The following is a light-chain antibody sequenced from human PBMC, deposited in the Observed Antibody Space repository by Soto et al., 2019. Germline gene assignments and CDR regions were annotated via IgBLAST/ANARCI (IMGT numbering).Light chain of an antibody. CDR3: QQYHNWPQA. CDR2: GAS. J-gene: IGKJ1*01. CDR1: ASVSSY. Sequence: ETVMTHSPATLSASPGERATLSCRASASVSSYLAWYQHKPGQAPRLLIYGASARATGVTSRFSGSGSVTDFTLIISSLQPEDFAVYYCQQYHNWPQAFGQGTKVEIK. V-gene: IGKV3D-15*01.